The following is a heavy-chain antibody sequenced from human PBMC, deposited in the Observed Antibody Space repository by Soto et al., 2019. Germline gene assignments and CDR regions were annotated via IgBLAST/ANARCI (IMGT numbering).Heavy chain of an antibody. CDR3: ARIMGIAVARNAFDI. CDR2: ISYDGSNK. D-gene: IGHD6-19*01. Sequence: GGSLRLSCAASGFTFSSYAMHWVRQAPGKGLEWVAVISYDGSNKYYADSVKGRFTISRDNSKNTLYLQMNSLRAEDTAVYYCARIMGIAVARNAFDIWGQGTMVTVSS. J-gene: IGHJ3*02. V-gene: IGHV3-30-3*01. CDR1: GFTFSSYA.